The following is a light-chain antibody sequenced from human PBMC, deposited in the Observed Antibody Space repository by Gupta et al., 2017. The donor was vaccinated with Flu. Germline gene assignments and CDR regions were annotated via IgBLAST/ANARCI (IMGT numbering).Light chain of an antibody. CDR1: SSNIGAGYD. CDR3: HSEESSMSNWV. CDR2: GNI. J-gene: IGLJ3*02. Sequence: QSVLTQPPSVSGAPGQRVTIPCTGSSSNIGAGYDVPWYQQLPGTAPKLLIFGNINRHSGGPERFSAAKSGTSASLASTGLQAEDEADYYCHSEESSMSNWVFGGGTKRTVL. V-gene: IGLV1-40*01.